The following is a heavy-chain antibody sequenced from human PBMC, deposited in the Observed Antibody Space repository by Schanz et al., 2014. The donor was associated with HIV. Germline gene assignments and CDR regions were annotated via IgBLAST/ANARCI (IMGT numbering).Heavy chain of an antibody. CDR3: ARDSDYGGISQVDY. Sequence: EVQLLESGGGLVQPGGSLRLTCAASGLTFSGSAMNWVRQAPGKGLEWVSAISGSGGGTFYAGSVKGRFTISRDNSKNMLYLQMTSLRVEDTAVYYCARDSDYGGISQVDYWGQGTLVTVSS. CDR1: GLTFSGSA. CDR2: ISGSGGGT. V-gene: IGHV3-23*01. D-gene: IGHD4-17*01. J-gene: IGHJ4*02.